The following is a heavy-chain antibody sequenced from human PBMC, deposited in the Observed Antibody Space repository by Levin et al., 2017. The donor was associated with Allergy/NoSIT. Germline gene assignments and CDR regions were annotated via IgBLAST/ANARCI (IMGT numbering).Heavy chain of an antibody. Sequence: LSLTCAASGFTFSSYAMSWVRQAPGKGLEWVSAISGSGGSTYYADSVKGRFTISRDNSKNTLYLQMNSLRAEDTAVYYCAKEHDYSRAGGYWGQGTLVTVSS. CDR2: ISGSGGST. J-gene: IGHJ4*02. CDR1: GFTFSSYA. V-gene: IGHV3-23*01. CDR3: AKEHDYSRAGGY. D-gene: IGHD4-11*01.